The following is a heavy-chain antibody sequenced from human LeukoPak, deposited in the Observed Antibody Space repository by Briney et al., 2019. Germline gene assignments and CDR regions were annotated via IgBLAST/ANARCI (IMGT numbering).Heavy chain of an antibody. D-gene: IGHD6-13*01. V-gene: IGHV3-53*01. CDR3: ARDESYSSDY. CDR2: IYTGGDT. CDR1: GFSVSNKY. J-gene: IGHJ4*02. Sequence: GGSLRLSCAASGFSVSNKYMSWVRQAPGKGLEWVSVIYTGGDTYYADSVRGRFTISRDNSKNSLYLQMNRLRAEDTAVYYCARDESYSSDYWGQGTLVTVSS.